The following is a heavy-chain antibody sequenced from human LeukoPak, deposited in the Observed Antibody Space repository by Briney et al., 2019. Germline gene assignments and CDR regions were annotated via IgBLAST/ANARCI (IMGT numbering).Heavy chain of an antibody. CDR2: INHSGST. V-gene: IGHV4-34*01. J-gene: IGHJ4*02. Sequence: SETLSLTCAVYGGSFSGYYWSWIRQPPGKGLEWIGEINHSGSTNYNPSLKSRVTISVDTSKNQFSLKLSSVTAADTAVYYCARGRGSSSWCIDYWGQGTLVTVSS. CDR1: GGSFSGYY. CDR3: ARGRGSSSWCIDY. D-gene: IGHD6-13*01.